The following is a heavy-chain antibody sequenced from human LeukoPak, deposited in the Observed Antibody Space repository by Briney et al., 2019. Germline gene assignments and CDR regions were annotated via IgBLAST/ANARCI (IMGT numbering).Heavy chain of an antibody. J-gene: IGHJ4*02. CDR2: IHHSGST. Sequence: SETLPLTCAVYGGSFSGYYWSWIRQPPGKGLEWIGEIHHSGSTNYNPSLKSRVTISVDKSKNQFSLKLSSVTAADTAVYYCASGYSSGWQVDYWGQGTLVTVSS. D-gene: IGHD6-19*01. CDR1: GGSFSGYY. V-gene: IGHV4-34*01. CDR3: ASGYSSGWQVDY.